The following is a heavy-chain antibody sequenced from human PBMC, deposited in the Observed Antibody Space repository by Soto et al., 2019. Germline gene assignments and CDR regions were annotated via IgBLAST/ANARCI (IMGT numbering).Heavy chain of an antibody. CDR1: GFTFNNYA. CDR3: AKGSAYSGRYYMDV. J-gene: IGHJ6*03. V-gene: IGHV3-23*01. CDR2: LVGSGGST. Sequence: GGSLRLSCVASGFTFNNYAMTWVRQAPGKGLEWVSGLVGSGGSTFYADSVEGRFTISRDNSKSTLYLQMDSLRVEDTAVFYCAKGSAYSGRYYMDVWGKGTTVTVSS. D-gene: IGHD5-12*01.